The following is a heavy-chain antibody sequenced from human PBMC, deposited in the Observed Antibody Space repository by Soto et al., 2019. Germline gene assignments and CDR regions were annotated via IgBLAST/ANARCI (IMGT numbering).Heavy chain of an antibody. CDR2: IWYDGRNT. CDR3: AREGSDFWSGYYPPTRYYYMDV. D-gene: IGHD3-3*01. CDR1: GFTFSSYG. J-gene: IGHJ6*03. Sequence: QVQLVESGGGVVQPGRSLRLSCAASGFTFSSYGMHWVRQAPGKGLEWVAVIWYDGRNTYYADSVKGRFTISRDNSKNALYLEMNSLRAEDTAVYYCAREGSDFWSGYYPPTRYYYMDVWGKGTTVTVSS. V-gene: IGHV3-33*01.